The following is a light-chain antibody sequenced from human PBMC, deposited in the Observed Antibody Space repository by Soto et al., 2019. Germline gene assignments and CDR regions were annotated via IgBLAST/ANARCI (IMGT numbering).Light chain of an antibody. J-gene: IGKJ1*01. CDR3: QQRGDSPWT. CDR1: RSVTDY. CDR2: DAS. Sequence: WEISTLCCRASRSVTDYLAWYQQKPGQAPRLLIYDASNRATGIPARFSGSGSGTDFTLTISSLEPEDFAVYYCQQRGDSPWTFGQGTKVDIK. V-gene: IGKV3-11*01.